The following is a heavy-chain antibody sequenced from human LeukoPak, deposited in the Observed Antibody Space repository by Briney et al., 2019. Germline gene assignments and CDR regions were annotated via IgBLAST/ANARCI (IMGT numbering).Heavy chain of an antibody. J-gene: IGHJ6*02. CDR1: GFTVSSNY. V-gene: IGHV3-53*01. D-gene: IGHD3/OR15-3a*01. CDR3: ARDVVGPNRWVYGMDV. CDR2: IYSGGST. Sequence: GGSLRLSCAASGFTVSSNYMTWVRQAPGKGLEWVSVIYSGGSTYYADSVKGRFTSSEDNSKNTVYLQINSLRAEDTAVYYCARDVVGPNRWVYGMDVWGQGTTVTVSS.